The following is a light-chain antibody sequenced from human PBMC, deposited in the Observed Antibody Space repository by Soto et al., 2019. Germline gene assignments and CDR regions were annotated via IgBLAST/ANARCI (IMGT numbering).Light chain of an antibody. CDR2: DAS. Sequence: DIQMTQSPSSLSASVGDRVTITCQASQDISNYLNWYQQKPGKAPKLLIYDASNLETGVPSRFSGSGSRTDFTFTISSLQHEDIATYYCQQYDNLLLTFGGGTKVEIK. J-gene: IGKJ4*01. V-gene: IGKV1-33*01. CDR3: QQYDNLLLT. CDR1: QDISNY.